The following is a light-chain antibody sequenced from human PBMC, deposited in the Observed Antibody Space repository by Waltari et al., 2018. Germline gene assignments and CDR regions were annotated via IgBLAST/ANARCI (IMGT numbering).Light chain of an antibody. CDR2: AAS. CDR1: QSVSSN. J-gene: IGKJ4*01. Sequence: EIVMTQSPATLSVSPGDRATLPCRASQSVSSNLAWYQQKPGQAPRLLIYAASTRATGIPASFSGSGAGTEFTLTISSLQSEDFAVYYCQQYNNWPLTFGGGTKVEIK. V-gene: IGKV3-15*01. CDR3: QQYNNWPLT.